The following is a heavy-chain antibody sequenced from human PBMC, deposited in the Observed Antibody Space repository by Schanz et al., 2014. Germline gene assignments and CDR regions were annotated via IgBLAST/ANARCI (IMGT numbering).Heavy chain of an antibody. CDR3: ARDFSAYVGNYFDY. J-gene: IGHJ4*02. CDR1: GYDFHIYA. D-gene: IGHD5-12*01. CDR2: INGYNGHT. Sequence: QILLVQPGPEVKKPGASVTVSCKASGYDFHIYAYSWVRQAPGQGPEWIGWINGYNGHTLYAQKFQGRVTMTTDTSTSTSYMELTSLRFDDTAVYYCARDFSAYVGNYFDYWGQGTLVTVSS. V-gene: IGHV1-18*01.